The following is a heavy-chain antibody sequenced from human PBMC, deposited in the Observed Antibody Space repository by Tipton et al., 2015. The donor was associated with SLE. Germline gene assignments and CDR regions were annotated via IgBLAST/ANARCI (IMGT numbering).Heavy chain of an antibody. CDR1: GFTFSSYA. CDR2: ISYDGSNK. V-gene: IGHV3-30-3*01. CDR3: AKAEEGSGWSPGY. J-gene: IGHJ4*02. D-gene: IGHD6-19*01. Sequence: SLRLSCAASGFTFSSYAMHWVRQAPGKGLEWVAVISYDGSNKYYADSVKGRFTISRDNSKNTLYLQMNSLRAEDTAVYYCAKAEEGSGWSPGYWGQGTL.